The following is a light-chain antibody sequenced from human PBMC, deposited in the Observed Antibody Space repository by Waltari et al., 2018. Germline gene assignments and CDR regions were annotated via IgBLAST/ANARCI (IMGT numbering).Light chain of an antibody. CDR1: QSVSSY. J-gene: IGKJ5*01. CDR3: QQRSNWPPEVT. Sequence: EIVLTQSPATLSLSPGARATLSCRASQSVSSYLARYQQIPGQAPRLLIFDASKRATGIPARFSGSGSGTDFTLTISYLEPEDSAVYYCQQRSNWPPEVTFGQGTRLEIK. V-gene: IGKV3-11*01. CDR2: DAS.